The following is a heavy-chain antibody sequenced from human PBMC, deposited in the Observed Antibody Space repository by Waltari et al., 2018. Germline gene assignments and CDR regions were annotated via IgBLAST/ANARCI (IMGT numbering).Heavy chain of an antibody. V-gene: IGHV3-30*03. Sequence: QVQLVESGGGVVQPGRSLRLSCAASGFTFSSYGMHWVRQAPGKGLEWVAVISYDGSNKYYADSLKGRFTISRDNSKNTLYLQMNSLRAEDTAVYYCAAEYSGNYPHAFDIWGQGTMVTVSS. J-gene: IGHJ3*02. CDR3: AAEYSGNYPHAFDI. D-gene: IGHD1-26*01. CDR1: GFTFSSYG. CDR2: ISYDGSNK.